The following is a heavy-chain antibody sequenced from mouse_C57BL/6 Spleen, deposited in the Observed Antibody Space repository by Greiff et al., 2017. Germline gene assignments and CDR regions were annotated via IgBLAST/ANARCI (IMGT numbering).Heavy chain of an antibody. D-gene: IGHD2-4*01. J-gene: IGHJ2*01. CDR2: INPSNGGT. Sequence: QVQLQQSGTELVKPGASVKLSCKASGYTFTSYWMHWVKQRPGQGLEWIGNINPSNGGTNYNEKFKSKATLTVDKSSSTAYMQLSSLTSEDSAVYYCARGGMITTNFDYWGQGTTLTVSS. V-gene: IGHV1-53*01. CDR3: ARGGMITTNFDY. CDR1: GYTFTSYW.